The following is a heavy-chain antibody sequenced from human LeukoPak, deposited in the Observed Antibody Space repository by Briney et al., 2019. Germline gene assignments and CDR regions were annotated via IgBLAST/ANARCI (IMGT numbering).Heavy chain of an antibody. D-gene: IGHD6-19*01. CDR1: ADNSNIYC. J-gene: IGHJ4*02. Sequence: ESLLILSEASADNSNIYCVVCLRRMPRKPLQGMGIISPGGSGTRYYPAFEGQVSISARRSINTAYLQWMSLKASDTAIYYCARQQAVPGPGIDYWGQGTVVIVSS. CDR2: ISPGGSGT. V-gene: IGHV5-51*01. CDR3: ARQQAVPGPGIDY.